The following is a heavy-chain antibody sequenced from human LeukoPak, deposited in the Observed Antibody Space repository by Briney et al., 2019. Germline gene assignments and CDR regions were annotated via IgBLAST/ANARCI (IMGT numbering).Heavy chain of an antibody. J-gene: IGHJ4*02. Sequence: KSSETLSLTCALYGGSFRGHFWSWLRQPPGKGLDWIGEINHSGNTNYNPSLKSRATISVDTSKSQFSLKLSSVTAADTAVYYCARRHDDLGSPLNDWGRGTLVTVSS. CDR2: INHSGNT. CDR1: GGSFRGHF. D-gene: IGHD3-10*01. V-gene: IGHV4-34*01. CDR3: ARRHDDLGSPLND.